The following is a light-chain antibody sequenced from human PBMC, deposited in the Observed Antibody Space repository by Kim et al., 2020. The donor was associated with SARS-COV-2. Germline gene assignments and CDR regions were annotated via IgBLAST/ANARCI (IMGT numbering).Light chain of an antibody. CDR3: SSYTYTSTYV. CDR1: SGDVEKYDY. Sequence: GQSFTISCIGTSGDVEKYDYVSWYQQYTGKVPKLMIYDVNKRPSGFSNRFSGSKSGNTASLTISGLRAEDEADYYCSSYTYTSTYVFGTGTTVTVL. CDR2: DVN. V-gene: IGLV2-14*04. J-gene: IGLJ1*01.